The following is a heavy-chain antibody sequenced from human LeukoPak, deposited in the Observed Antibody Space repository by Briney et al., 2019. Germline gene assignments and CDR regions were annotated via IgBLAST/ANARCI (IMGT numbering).Heavy chain of an antibody. CDR1: GFTFSSYS. CDR3: AKPGYSTSWRDAFDM. Sequence: PGGSLRLSCAASGFTFSSYSINWVRQAPGKGLEWVSGISGSGESTHYADSVKGRFSISRDNSKNTLYLQMNSLRAEDTAVYYCAKPGYSTSWRDAFDMWGQGTIVTVSS. CDR2: ISGSGEST. D-gene: IGHD6-13*01. J-gene: IGHJ3*02. V-gene: IGHV3-23*01.